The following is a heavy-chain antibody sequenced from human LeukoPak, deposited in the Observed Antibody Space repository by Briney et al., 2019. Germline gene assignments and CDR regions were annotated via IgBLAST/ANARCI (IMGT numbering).Heavy chain of an antibody. D-gene: IGHD6-19*01. V-gene: IGHV3-64D*09. J-gene: IGHJ5*01. CDR1: GFTFTSYS. CDR2: INDNGGST. Sequence: GGSLRLSCSASGFTFTSYSMHWVRQAPGKGLEYVSAINDNGGSTYYGDSVKGRFTISRDNSKNTLYLQMSSLRGDDTAIYYCVSRTSSGWYGFWGQGTLVIVSS. CDR3: VSRTSSGWYGF.